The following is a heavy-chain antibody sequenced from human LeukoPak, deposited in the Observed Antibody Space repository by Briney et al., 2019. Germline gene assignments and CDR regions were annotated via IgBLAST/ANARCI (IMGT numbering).Heavy chain of an antibody. CDR3: AKHSYDSSGYYSIDY. Sequence: GGSLRLSCAASGFTLTSYAMSWVRQAPGKGLEWVSAIIGSVHSTYYADSVKGRFTVSRDNSKNTLYLQMNSLRAEDTAVYYCAKHSYDSSGYYSIDYWGQGTLVTVFS. V-gene: IGHV3-23*01. CDR2: IIGSVHST. D-gene: IGHD3-22*01. J-gene: IGHJ4*02. CDR1: GFTLTSYA.